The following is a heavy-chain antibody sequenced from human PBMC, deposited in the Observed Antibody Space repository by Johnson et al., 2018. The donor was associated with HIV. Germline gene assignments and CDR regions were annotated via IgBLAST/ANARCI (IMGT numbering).Heavy chain of an antibody. CDR3: AKARSLLDYGGFDAFDI. V-gene: IGHV3-30*02. Sequence: QVQLVESGGGLVQPGGSLRLSCAASGFTVSNYGIHWVRQAPGKGLEWVTFIQFDGSHKYSADFVKGRFTISRDNSKNTLSLQMISLRAEDTAMYYCAKARSLLDYGGFDAFDIWGQGTLVIVSS. CDR1: GFTVSNYG. D-gene: IGHD4-23*01. CDR2: IQFDGSHK. J-gene: IGHJ3*02.